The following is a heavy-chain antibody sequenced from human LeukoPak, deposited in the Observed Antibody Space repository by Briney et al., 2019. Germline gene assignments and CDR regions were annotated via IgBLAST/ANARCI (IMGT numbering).Heavy chain of an antibody. CDR1: GFTFSSYA. CDR2: ISYDGSNK. D-gene: IGHD5-18*01. Sequence: GRPLRLSCAASGFTFSSYAMHWVRQAPGKGLEWVAVISYDGSNKYYADSVKGRFTISRDNSKNTLYLQMNSLRAEDTAVYYCARDRYSYGFLDDYWGQGTLVTVSS. J-gene: IGHJ4*02. V-gene: IGHV3-30-3*01. CDR3: ARDRYSYGFLDDY.